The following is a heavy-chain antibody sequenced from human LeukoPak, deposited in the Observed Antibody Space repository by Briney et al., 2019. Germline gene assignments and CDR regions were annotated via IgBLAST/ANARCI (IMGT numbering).Heavy chain of an antibody. J-gene: IGHJ4*02. Sequence: PSETLSLTCTVSGGSISSSSYYWGWIRQPPGNGLEWIGSIYYSGSTYYNPSLKSRVTISVDTSKNQFSLKLSSVTAADTAVYYCARRYYYDSSGYAAPFDYWGQGTLVTVSS. CDR3: ARRYYYDSSGYAAPFDY. D-gene: IGHD3-22*01. CDR2: IYYSGST. CDR1: GGSISSSSYY. V-gene: IGHV4-39*01.